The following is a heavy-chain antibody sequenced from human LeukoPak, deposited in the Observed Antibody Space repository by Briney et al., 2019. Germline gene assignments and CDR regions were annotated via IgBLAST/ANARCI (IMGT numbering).Heavy chain of an antibody. CDR3: ARAPVAGTGYFDY. J-gene: IGHJ4*02. D-gene: IGHD6-19*01. CDR1: GYTFTSYG. CDR2: ISAYNGNT. Sequence: ASVKLSCYASGYTFTSYGISWVRQGPGQGVELMGWISAYNGNTNYAQKLQGRVTMTTDTSTSTAYMELRSLRSDDTAVYYCARAPVAGTGYFDYWGQGTLVTVSS. V-gene: IGHV1-18*01.